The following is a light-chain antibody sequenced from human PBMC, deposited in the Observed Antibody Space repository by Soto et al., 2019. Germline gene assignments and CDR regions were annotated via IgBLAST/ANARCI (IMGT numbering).Light chain of an antibody. CDR2: WAS. V-gene: IGKV4-1*01. Sequence: DIVMTQSPDSLAVSLGERATINCKSSQSVLHSSNNKNYLAWYQQRPGQPPKLLIYWASTRESGVPDRFSGSGSGTDFTLTISSLQAEDVAVYYCQQYYSTPQGAFGQGTKVDIK. CDR1: QSVLHSSNNKNY. J-gene: IGKJ1*01. CDR3: QQYYSTPQGA.